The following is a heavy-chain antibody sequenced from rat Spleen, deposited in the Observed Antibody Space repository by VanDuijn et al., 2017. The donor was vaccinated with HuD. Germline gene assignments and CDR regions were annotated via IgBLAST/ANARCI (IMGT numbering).Heavy chain of an antibody. CDR3: AVSGYGY. D-gene: IGHD4-3*01. CDR1: GFSFSSYG. J-gene: IGHJ2*01. CDR2: IKTGGDNT. V-gene: IGHV5S14*01. Sequence: EVQLVESGGDLVQPGRSLKLSCVASGFSFSSYGMAWVRQTPTKGLEWVASIKTGGDNTYYRDSVKGRFTISRDNAKNTQYLQMDSLRSEDTATYYCAVSGYGYWGQGVMVTASS.